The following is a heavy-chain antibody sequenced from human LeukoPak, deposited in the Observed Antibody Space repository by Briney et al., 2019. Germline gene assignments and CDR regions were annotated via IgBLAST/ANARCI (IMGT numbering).Heavy chain of an antibody. CDR1: GYTFTSYG. CDR3: ARDHVRSPDRPDYYYYYGMDV. D-gene: IGHD1-14*01. CDR2: ISAYNGNT. Sequence: ASVTVSCKASGYTFTSYGISWVRQAPGQGLEWMGWISAYNGNTNYAQKLQGRVTMTTDTSTSTAYMELRSLRSDDTAVYYCARDHVRSPDRPDYYYYYGMDVWGQGTTVTVSS. V-gene: IGHV1-18*01. J-gene: IGHJ6*02.